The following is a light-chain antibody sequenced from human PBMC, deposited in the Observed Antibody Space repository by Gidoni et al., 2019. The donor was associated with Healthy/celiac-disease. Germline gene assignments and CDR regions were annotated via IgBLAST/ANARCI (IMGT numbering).Light chain of an antibody. V-gene: IGLV2-18*01. CDR2: EVS. Sequence: QSALTQPPPVSGSPGQSVTISCTGTSSDVGSYNRVSWYQQPPGTAPKLMIYEVSNRPSGVPDRFSGSKSGNTASLTISGLQAEDEADYYCSLYTSSSTFVVFGGGTKLTVL. CDR3: SLYTSSSTFVV. CDR1: SSDVGSYNR. J-gene: IGLJ2*01.